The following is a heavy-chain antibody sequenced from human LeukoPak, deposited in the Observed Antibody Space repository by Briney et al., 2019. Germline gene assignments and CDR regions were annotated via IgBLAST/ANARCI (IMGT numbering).Heavy chain of an antibody. Sequence: GGSLRLSCAASGFTFSSYSMMWVRQAPGKGLEWVSYISSSSTTIHYADSVKGRFTISRDNAKNSVYLQMNSLRAEDTAVYYCAKDPITMIVVPTGPLDPWGQGTLVTVSS. CDR3: AKDPITMIVVPTGPLDP. D-gene: IGHD3-22*01. CDR2: ISSSSTTI. V-gene: IGHV3-48*01. CDR1: GFTFSSYS. J-gene: IGHJ5*02.